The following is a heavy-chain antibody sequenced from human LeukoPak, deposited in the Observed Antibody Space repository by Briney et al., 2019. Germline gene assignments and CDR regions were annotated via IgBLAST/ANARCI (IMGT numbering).Heavy chain of an antibody. Sequence: GASVKVSCKVSGYTLTELSMHWVRQAPGKGLEWMGGFDPEDGETIYAQKFQGRVTMTEDTSTDTAYMELSSLRSEDTAVYYCAIGLAYGSSPGYFDYWGQGTLVTVSS. V-gene: IGHV1-24*01. CDR1: GYTLTELS. CDR3: AIGLAYGSSPGYFDY. D-gene: IGHD6-6*01. CDR2: FDPEDGET. J-gene: IGHJ4*02.